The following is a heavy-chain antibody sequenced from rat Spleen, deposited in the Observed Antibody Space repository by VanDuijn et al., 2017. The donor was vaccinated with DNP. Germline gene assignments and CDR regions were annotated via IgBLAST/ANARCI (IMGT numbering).Heavy chain of an antibody. Sequence: EVQLVESGGGLVQSGRSLKLSCVASGFTFSDYNMVWVRQAPKKGLEWVATISDDGLSTYYRDSVKGRFTISRDNAKSTLYLQMDSLRSEDTATYYCTTFDYGIFWGPGTMVTVSS. CDR2: ISDDGLST. CDR1: GFTFSDYN. CDR3: TTFDYGIF. V-gene: IGHV5-7*01. D-gene: IGHD1-11*01. J-gene: IGHJ1*01.